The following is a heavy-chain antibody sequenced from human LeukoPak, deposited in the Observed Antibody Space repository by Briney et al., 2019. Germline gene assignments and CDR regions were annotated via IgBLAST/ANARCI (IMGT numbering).Heavy chain of an antibody. Sequence: SETLSLTCTVSGGSISNYYWSWIRQPPGKGLECIGYMYYSGSANYNPSLKSRVTISVDTSKSQFSLKLSSVTAADTAVYYCARDKVGSGWYDYWGQGTLVTVSS. J-gene: IGHJ4*02. CDR2: MYYSGSA. CDR3: ARDKVGSGWYDY. V-gene: IGHV4-59*01. CDR1: GGSISNYY. D-gene: IGHD6-19*01.